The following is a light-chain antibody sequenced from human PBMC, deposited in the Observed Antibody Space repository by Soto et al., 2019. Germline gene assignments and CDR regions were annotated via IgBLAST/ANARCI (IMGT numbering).Light chain of an antibody. CDR3: CSYAASYAV. V-gene: IGLV2-11*01. CDR2: DVT. Sequence: QSVLTQPRSVSGSPGQSVTIPCTGTSSDVVVSWYQQHPGKAPKLIISDVTHRPSGVPDRFSGSRSGNTASLTISGLQAEDEADYYCCSYAASYAVFGGGTKLTVL. J-gene: IGLJ2*01. CDR1: SSDVV.